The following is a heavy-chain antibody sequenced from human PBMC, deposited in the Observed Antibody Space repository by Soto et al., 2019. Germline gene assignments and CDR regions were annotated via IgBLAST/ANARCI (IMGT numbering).Heavy chain of an antibody. D-gene: IGHD1-26*01. CDR2: IIPIFGTA. CDR3: ARDGGRHSRGIDY. V-gene: IGHV1-69*01. Sequence: HVQLVQSGADVKKPGSSVKVSCKASGGTLSSYAINWVRQAPGQGLEGMGEIIPIFGTANYAKKFQGRVTVTADESPSTAYMELSSLRSEDTEVNYWARDGGRHSRGIDYWGQGTLVTVSS. CDR1: GGTLSSYA. J-gene: IGHJ4*02.